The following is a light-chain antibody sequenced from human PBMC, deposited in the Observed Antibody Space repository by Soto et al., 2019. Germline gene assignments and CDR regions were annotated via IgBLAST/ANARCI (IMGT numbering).Light chain of an antibody. J-gene: IGLJ1*01. CDR1: NSNIGSPYG. Sequence: QSVLTQPPSVSGAPGQTVTISCTGSNSNIGSPYGVHWYQQVPGKAPELLIYGNDNRPSGVPDRFSGSKSASSASLAITGVQAEDEGDYYCQSYDRTLRGYVFGTGTKVTVL. V-gene: IGLV1-40*01. CDR3: QSYDRTLRGYV. CDR2: GND.